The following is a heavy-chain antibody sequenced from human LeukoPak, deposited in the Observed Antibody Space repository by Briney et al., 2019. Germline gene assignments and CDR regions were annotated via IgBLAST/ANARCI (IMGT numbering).Heavy chain of an antibody. J-gene: IGHJ4*02. V-gene: IGHV3-23*01. CDR2: ISGSGGST. Sequence: GGSLRLSCAASGFTFSSYAMSWVRQAPGKGLEWVSAISGSGGSTYYADSVKGRFTISRDNSKNTLYLQMNSLRAEDTAVYYCARGRGMTLNLYSFDYWGQGTLVTVSS. CDR1: GFTFSSYA. CDR3: ARGRGMTLNLYSFDY.